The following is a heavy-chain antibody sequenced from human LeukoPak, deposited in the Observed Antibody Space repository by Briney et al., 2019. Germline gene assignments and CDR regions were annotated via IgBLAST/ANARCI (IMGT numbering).Heavy chain of an antibody. CDR2: ISASGSTT. V-gene: IGHV3-23*01. D-gene: IGHD2-15*01. CDR3: AKGYCSGGSCYLGAFDI. Sequence: PGGSLRLSCAASGFTFTSYAMSWVRQAPGKGLEWVSTISASGSTTYYADSVKGRFTISRDNSKNTLYLQMNSLRAEDTAVYYCAKGYCSGGSCYLGAFDIWGQGTMVTVSS. CDR1: GFTFTSYA. J-gene: IGHJ3*02.